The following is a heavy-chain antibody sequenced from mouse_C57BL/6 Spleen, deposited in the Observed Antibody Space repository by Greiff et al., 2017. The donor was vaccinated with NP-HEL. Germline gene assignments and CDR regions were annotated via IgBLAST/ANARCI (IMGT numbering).Heavy chain of an antibody. CDR2: INPSNGGT. V-gene: IGHV1-53*01. D-gene: IGHD1-1*01. CDR1: GYTFTSYW. Sequence: QVQLQQPGTELVKPGASVKLSCKASGYTFTSYWMHWVKQRPGQGLEWIGNINPSNGGTNYNEKFKSKATLTVDKSSSRAYMQLSSLTSEDSAVYYCARGLIATVVATDFDVWGTGTTVTVSS. J-gene: IGHJ1*03. CDR3: ARGLIATVVATDFDV.